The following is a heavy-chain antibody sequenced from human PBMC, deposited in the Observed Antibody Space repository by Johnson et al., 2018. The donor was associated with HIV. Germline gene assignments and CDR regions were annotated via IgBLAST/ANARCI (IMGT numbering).Heavy chain of an antibody. J-gene: IGHJ3*02. V-gene: IGHV3-30*18. CDR2: ISNDGNNR. D-gene: IGHD5-18*01. CDR1: GFTFSSYG. Sequence: QVQLVESGGGVVQPGRSLRLSCAASGFTFSSYGMHWVRQAPGKGLEWVAVISNDGNNRYYTDSVKGRSTISRDNSKDMLYLQMNSLRAEDMAVYYCAKGRYGGAFDIWGQGTMVTVSS. CDR3: AKGRYGGAFDI.